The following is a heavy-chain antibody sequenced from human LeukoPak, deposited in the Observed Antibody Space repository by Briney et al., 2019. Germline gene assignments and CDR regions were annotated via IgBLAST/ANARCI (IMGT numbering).Heavy chain of an antibody. J-gene: IGHJ6*03. CDR1: GGSISSSSYY. Sequence: SETLSLTCTVSGGSISSSSYYWGWIRQPPGKGLEWIGSIYYSGSTYYNPSLKSRVTISVDTSKNQFSLKLSSVTAADTAVYCCARIRTMVRGVISDYYYYYMDVWGKGTTVTVSS. D-gene: IGHD3-10*01. CDR3: ARIRTMVRGVISDYYYYYMDV. V-gene: IGHV4-39*07. CDR2: IYYSGST.